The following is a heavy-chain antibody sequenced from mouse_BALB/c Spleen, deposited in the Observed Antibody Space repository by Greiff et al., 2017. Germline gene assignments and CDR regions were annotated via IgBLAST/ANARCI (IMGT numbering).Heavy chain of an antibody. CDR1: GFTFSDYY. V-gene: IGHV5-4*02. D-gene: IGHD1-2*01. CDR3: AREGDGGGAMDY. J-gene: IGHJ4*01. Sequence: EVQGVESGGGLVKPGGSLKLSCAASGFTFSDYYMYWVRQTPEKRLEWVATISDGGSYTYYPDSVKGRFTISRDNAKNNLYLQMSSLKSEDTAMYYCAREGDGGGAMDYWGQGTSVTVSS. CDR2: ISDGGSYT.